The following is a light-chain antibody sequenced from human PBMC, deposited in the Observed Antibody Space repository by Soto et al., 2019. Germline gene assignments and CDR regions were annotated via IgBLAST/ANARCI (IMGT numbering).Light chain of an antibody. V-gene: IGKV3-11*01. Sequence: EVVLTQSPATLCLSPGERATLSCRASETIRNVLAWYQERPGQAPRLLIYDAFSRAPGIPARFSGCGSGTDFTLTISSLEPEDFGAYYCQQCHNCPITLGQGTRLDIK. J-gene: IGKJ5*01. CDR1: ETIRNV. CDR3: QQCHNCPIT. CDR2: DAF.